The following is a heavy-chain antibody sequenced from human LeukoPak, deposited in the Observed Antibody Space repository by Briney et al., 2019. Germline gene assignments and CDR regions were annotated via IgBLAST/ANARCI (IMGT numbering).Heavy chain of an antibody. V-gene: IGHV3-30-3*01. CDR1: GFTFSNYP. Sequence: GGSLRLSCAASGFTFSNYPMHWVRQAPGQGLEWVAVISYDGSNKFYADSVKGRFTISRDNSKNTLYLQMNSLRAEDTAVYYCARALYSGYSFHFDYWGQGTLVTVSS. CDR3: ARALYSGYSFHFDY. D-gene: IGHD5-12*01. J-gene: IGHJ4*02. CDR2: ISYDGSNK.